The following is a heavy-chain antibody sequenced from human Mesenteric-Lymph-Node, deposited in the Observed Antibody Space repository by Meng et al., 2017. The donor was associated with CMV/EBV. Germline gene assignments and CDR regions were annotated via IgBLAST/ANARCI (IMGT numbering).Heavy chain of an antibody. J-gene: IGHJ3*01. CDR2: VTYDGSNQ. CDR3: ARDDVLLYSAFDV. D-gene: IGHD2-2*02. Sequence: GESLKISCAASGFSFSSHAMNWVRQAPGKGLHWVAVVTYDGSNQFYADSVKGRFTVSRDNSKNTVYLQMNSLRPEDTAVYYCARDDVLLYSAFDVWGQGTLVTVSS. V-gene: IGHV3-30-3*01. CDR1: GFSFSSHA.